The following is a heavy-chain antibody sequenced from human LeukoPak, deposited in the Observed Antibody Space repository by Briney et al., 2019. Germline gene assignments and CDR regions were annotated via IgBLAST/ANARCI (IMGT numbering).Heavy chain of an antibody. CDR2: IRPNSGVT. D-gene: IGHD2-8*01. J-gene: IGHJ6*03. Sequence: ASVKVSCKASGYTFAAYYMYWVRQAPGQGLEWMGWIRPNSGVTNYTQKFQGRVTMTRDTSIITAYMELNSLTSDDTAVYFCARSAEHCNNGVCFTDYYMDVWGKGTTVTVSS. CDR3: ARSAEHCNNGVCFTDYYMDV. CDR1: GYTFAAYY. V-gene: IGHV1-2*02.